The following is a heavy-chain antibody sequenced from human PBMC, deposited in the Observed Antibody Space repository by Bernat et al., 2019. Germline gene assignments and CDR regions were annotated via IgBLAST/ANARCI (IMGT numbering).Heavy chain of an antibody. CDR1: GFTFSSYS. D-gene: IGHD6-13*01. Sequence: EVQLLESGGGLVQPGGSLRLSCAASGFTFSSYSMNWVRQAPGKGLEWVSYISSSSSYIYYADSVKGRFTISRDNAKNSLYLQMNSLRAEDTAVYYCARDSSSWYYYYYYMDVWGKGTTVTVSS. J-gene: IGHJ6*03. CDR2: ISSSSSYI. CDR3: ARDSSSWYYYYYYMDV. V-gene: IGHV3-21*05.